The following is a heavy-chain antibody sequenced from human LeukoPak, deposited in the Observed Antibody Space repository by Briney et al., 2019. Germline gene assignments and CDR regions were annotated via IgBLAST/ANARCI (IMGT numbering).Heavy chain of an antibody. CDR2: ISSSSSYI. J-gene: IGHJ5*02. V-gene: IGHV3-21*01. CDR1: GFTFSSYS. Sequence: GGSLRLSCAASGFTFSSYSMNWVRQAPWKGLEWVSSISSSSSYIYYADSVKGRFTISRDNAKNSLYLQMNSLRAEDTAVYYCARGYYDSSGYYCGWFDPWGQGTLVTVSS. CDR3: ARGYYDSSGYYCGWFDP. D-gene: IGHD3-22*01.